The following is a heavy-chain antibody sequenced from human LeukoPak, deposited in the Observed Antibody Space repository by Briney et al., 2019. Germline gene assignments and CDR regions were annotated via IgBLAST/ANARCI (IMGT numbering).Heavy chain of an antibody. D-gene: IGHD2-2*01. Sequence: PGGSLRLSCAGSGFTVSRNYMSWVRQAPGKGLEWVSVIFSGGSRYYAESVKGRFTISRDTSRNTLFLQMNSLRAEDTAVYYCARDHNEVPAAITAYWGQGTLVTVSS. CDR2: IFSGGSR. CDR1: GFTVSRNY. J-gene: IGHJ4*02. V-gene: IGHV3-53*01. CDR3: ARDHNEVPAAITAY.